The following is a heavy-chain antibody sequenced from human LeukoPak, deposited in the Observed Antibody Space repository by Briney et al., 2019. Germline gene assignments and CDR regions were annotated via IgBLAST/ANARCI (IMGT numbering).Heavy chain of an antibody. J-gene: IGHJ6*03. CDR2: ISGSGGST. CDR1: GFTFSSYA. V-gene: IGHV3-23*01. Sequence: GGSLRLSCAASGFTFSSYAMSWVRHAPAKGLEWVSAISGSGGSTYYADSVKGRFTISRDNSKNTLYLQMNSLRAEDTAVYYCAKEGLYYYYMDVWGKGTTVTVSS. CDR3: AKEGLYYYYMDV.